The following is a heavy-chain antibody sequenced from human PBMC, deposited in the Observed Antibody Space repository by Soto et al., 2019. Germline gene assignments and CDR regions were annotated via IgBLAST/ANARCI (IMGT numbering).Heavy chain of an antibody. D-gene: IGHD6-19*01. Sequence: GGSLRLSCAASGFTFSSCAMSWVRQAPGKGLEWISYISGSGDNGNYADSVKGRFTVSRDNAKNSLYLQMNSLRGEDTAVYYCARDRGAVVGQFFDYWGQGTLVTVSS. V-gene: IGHV3-48*04. J-gene: IGHJ4*02. CDR2: ISGSGDNG. CDR1: GFTFSSCA. CDR3: ARDRGAVVGQFFDY.